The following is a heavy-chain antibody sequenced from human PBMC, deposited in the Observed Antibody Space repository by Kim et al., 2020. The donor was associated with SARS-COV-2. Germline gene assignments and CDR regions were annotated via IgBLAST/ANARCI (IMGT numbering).Heavy chain of an antibody. CDR1: GFTFSSYW. D-gene: IGHD3-10*01. Sequence: GGSLRLSCAASGFTFSSYWMSWVRQAPGKGLEWVANIKQDGSEKYYVDSVKGRFTISRDNAKNSLYLQMNSLRAEDTAVYYCAREIGITMVRGVIFYYYYYMDVWGKGTTVTVS. V-gene: IGHV3-7*01. CDR2: IKQDGSEK. CDR3: AREIGITMVRGVIFYYYYYMDV. J-gene: IGHJ6*03.